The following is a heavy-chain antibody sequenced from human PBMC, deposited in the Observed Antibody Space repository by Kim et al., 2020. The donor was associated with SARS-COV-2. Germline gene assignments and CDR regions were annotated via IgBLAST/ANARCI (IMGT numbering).Heavy chain of an antibody. Sequence: YYADSVKGRFTISRDNSKNTLYLQMNSLRAEDTAVYYCAKRWVTTLLLDYWGQGTLVTVSS. D-gene: IGHD4-17*01. J-gene: IGHJ4*02. V-gene: IGHV3-23*01. CDR3: AKRWVTTLLLDY.